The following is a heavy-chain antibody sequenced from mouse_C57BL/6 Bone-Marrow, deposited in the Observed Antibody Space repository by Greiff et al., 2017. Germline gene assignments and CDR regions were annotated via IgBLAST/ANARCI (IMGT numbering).Heavy chain of an antibody. CDR1: GYTFTSYW. Sequence: QVQLQQPGAELVKPGASVKLSCKASGYTFTSYWMHWVKQRPGQGLEWIGMIHPNSGSTNYNEKFKSKATLTVDKSSSTAYMQLSSLTSEDSAVYYCARLDYYGSSYDYYAMDYWGQGTSVTVSS. CDR2: IHPNSGST. CDR3: ARLDYYGSSYDYYAMDY. D-gene: IGHD1-1*01. J-gene: IGHJ4*01. V-gene: IGHV1-64*01.